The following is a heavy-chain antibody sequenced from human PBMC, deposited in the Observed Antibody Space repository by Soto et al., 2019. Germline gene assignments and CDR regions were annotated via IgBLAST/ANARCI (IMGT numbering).Heavy chain of an antibody. CDR3: ARGYSPALGAPWARVNWFDP. Sequence: QVQLQESGPGRVKASETLSLTCTVSGGSMSNYYWSWIRQLPGKGLEWIGYIYYIGSTNYNPSLKSRVTMSVDTSRHQLSLNLTSVTAADTGVYYCARGYSPALGAPWARVNWFDPWGQGTLFTVSS. CDR2: IYYIGST. V-gene: IGHV4-59*01. J-gene: IGHJ5*02. CDR1: GGSMSNYY. D-gene: IGHD1-26*01.